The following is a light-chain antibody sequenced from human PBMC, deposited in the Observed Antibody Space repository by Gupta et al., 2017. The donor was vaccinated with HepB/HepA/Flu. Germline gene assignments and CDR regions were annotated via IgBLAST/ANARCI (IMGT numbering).Light chain of an antibody. Sequence: EIVLTQSPATLSLSPGERATLSCRASQSVSSYLAWYQQKPGQAPRLLIYDASHRATGIPARFSGSGSGTDFTLTIISLEPEDLAVYYCQQRSNWPLTFGGGTKVEIK. CDR1: QSVSSY. V-gene: IGKV3-11*01. CDR2: DAS. CDR3: QQRSNWPLT. J-gene: IGKJ4*01.